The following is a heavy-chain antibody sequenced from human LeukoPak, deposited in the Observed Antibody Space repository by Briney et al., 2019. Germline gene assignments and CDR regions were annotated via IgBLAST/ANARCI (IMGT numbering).Heavy chain of an antibody. CDR1: GYTFTSFY. Sequence: GASVKVSCEASGYTFTSFYMHWVRQVPGQGLEWMGIINPSGGGTTYAQKFQGRVTMTRDTSTSTVYMELSSLRFEDTALYYCARAAYCGGNCYSSMDYWGQGTLVTVSS. J-gene: IGHJ4*02. CDR2: INPSGGGT. D-gene: IGHD2-21*02. CDR3: ARAAYCGGNCYSSMDY. V-gene: IGHV1-46*01.